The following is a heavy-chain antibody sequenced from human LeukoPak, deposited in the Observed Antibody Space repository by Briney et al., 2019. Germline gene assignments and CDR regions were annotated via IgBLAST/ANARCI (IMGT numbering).Heavy chain of an antibody. CDR1: GFTFSTYG. CDR2: ISRSGDIT. CDR3: ATGSTAVAGTKY. J-gene: IGHJ4*02. D-gene: IGHD6-19*01. V-gene: IGHV3-23*01. Sequence: GGPLRLSCAASGFTFSTYGMNWVRQAPGKGLEWVSTISRSGDITYYADSVKGRFTISSDNSKNTLYLQMNSLRAEDTAIYYCATGSTAVAGTKYWGQGILVTVSS.